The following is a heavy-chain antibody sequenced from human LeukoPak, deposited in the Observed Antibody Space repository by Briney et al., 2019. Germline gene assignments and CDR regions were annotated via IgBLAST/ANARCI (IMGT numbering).Heavy chain of an antibody. CDR3: ARGRPHGNDY. J-gene: IGHJ4*02. CDR2: IASDGSST. Sequence: GGSLRLSCAASGFTFSSYWMNWVRQAPGKGLVWVSRIASDGSSTTYADSVKGRFSISRDNAKNTLYLQMNSLRVEDTAVYYCARGRPHGNDYRGQGTLVTVSS. V-gene: IGHV3-74*01. CDR1: GFTFSSYW. D-gene: IGHD4-23*01.